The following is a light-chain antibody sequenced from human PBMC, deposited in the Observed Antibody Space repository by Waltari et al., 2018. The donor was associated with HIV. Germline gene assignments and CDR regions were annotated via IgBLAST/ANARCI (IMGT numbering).Light chain of an antibody. V-gene: IGLV1-44*01. CDR3: ATWDGGLNAYV. J-gene: IGLJ1*01. CDR1: TSNTGSNT. CDR2: SNT. Sequence: QSVLTQTPSASGAPGQRVTMSCSGGTSNTGSNTVNWFQHFPGSAPKLLIYSNTYRPSGVPDRFSGSRSGASASLVISGLRSEDEADYYCATWDGGLNAYVFGTGTRVSV.